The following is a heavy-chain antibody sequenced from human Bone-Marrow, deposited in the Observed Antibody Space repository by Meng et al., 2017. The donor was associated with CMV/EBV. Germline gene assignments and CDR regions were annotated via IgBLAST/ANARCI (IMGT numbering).Heavy chain of an antibody. Sequence: QVQLQQWGAGLLKPSETLSLTCAVYGGSFSGYYWSWIRQPPGKGLEWIGEINHSGSTNYNPSLKSRVTISVDTSKNQFSLKLSSVTAADTAVYYCARLLKTYYYGSGGKTNWFDPWGQGTLVTVSS. CDR1: GGSFSGYY. D-gene: IGHD3-10*01. V-gene: IGHV4-34*01. CDR2: INHSGST. J-gene: IGHJ5*02. CDR3: ARLLKTYYYGSGGKTNWFDP.